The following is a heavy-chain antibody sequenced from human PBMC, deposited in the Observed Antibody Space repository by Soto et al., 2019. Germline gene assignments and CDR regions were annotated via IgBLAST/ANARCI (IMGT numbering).Heavy chain of an antibody. V-gene: IGHV3-23*01. Sequence: PGGSLRLSCAASGFTFSSYAMSWVRQAPGKGLEWVSAISGSGGSTYYADSVKGRFTISRDNSKNTLYLQMNSLRAEDTAVYYCAKDCFWSGSRNYDAFDIWGQGTMVTVSS. J-gene: IGHJ3*02. D-gene: IGHD3-3*01. CDR3: AKDCFWSGSRNYDAFDI. CDR2: ISGSGGST. CDR1: GFTFSSYA.